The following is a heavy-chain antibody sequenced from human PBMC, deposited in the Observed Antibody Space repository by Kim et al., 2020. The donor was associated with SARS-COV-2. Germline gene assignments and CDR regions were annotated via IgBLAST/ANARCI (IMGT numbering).Heavy chain of an antibody. CDR2: VSYDGSNK. CDR3: ARDMFHSGTYINYFDY. Sequence: GGSLRLSCAASGFTFSSYGMHWVRQAPGKGLEWVAVVSYDGSNKYYADSVKGRFTISRDNSKNTLFVQMNSLRAEDTAVYYCARDMFHSGTYINYFDYWG. V-gene: IGHV3-33*05. D-gene: IGHD3-10*01. CDR1: GFTFSSYG. J-gene: IGHJ4*01.